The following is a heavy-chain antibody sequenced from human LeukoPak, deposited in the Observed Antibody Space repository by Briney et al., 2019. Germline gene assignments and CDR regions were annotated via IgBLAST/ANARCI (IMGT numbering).Heavy chain of an antibody. CDR1: GGSISSYY. CDR3: ARDRKVRGVIYGFDP. J-gene: IGHJ5*02. Sequence: SETLSLTCTVSGGSISSYYWSWIRQPPGKGLEWIGYIYYSGSTNYNPSLKSRVTISVDTSKNQFSLKLSSVTAADTAVYYCARDRKVRGVIYGFDPWGQGTLVTVSS. V-gene: IGHV4-59*01. CDR2: IYYSGST. D-gene: IGHD3-10*01.